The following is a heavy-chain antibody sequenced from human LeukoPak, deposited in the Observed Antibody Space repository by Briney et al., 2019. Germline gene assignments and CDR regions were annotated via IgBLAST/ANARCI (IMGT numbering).Heavy chain of an antibody. Sequence: PSETLSLTCTVSGGSISSYYWNWIRQPPGKGLEWIGYIYYSGSTNYNPSLKSRVTISVDTSKNQFSLKLSFVTSADTAVYYCARLRELATLHDAFDIWGQGTMVTVSS. V-gene: IGHV4-59*08. D-gene: IGHD5-24*01. J-gene: IGHJ3*02. CDR2: IYYSGST. CDR1: GGSISSYY. CDR3: ARLRELATLHDAFDI.